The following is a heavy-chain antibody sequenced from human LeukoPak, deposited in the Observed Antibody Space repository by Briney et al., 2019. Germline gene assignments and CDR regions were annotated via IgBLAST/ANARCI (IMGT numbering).Heavy chain of an antibody. CDR2: IYYSGST. V-gene: IGHV4-59*01. CDR3: ARGSGWYFY. D-gene: IGHD6-19*01. CDR1: GGSISSYY. J-gene: IGHJ4*02. Sequence: PSETLSLTCTVSGGSISSYYWSWIRQPPGKGLESIGYIYYSGSTNYNPSLKSRVTISVDTSKNQFSLKLSSVTAADTAVYYCARGSGWYFYWGQGTLVTVSS.